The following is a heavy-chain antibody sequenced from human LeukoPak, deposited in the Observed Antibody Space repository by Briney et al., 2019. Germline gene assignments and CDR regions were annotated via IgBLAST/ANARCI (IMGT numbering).Heavy chain of an antibody. J-gene: IGHJ3*02. CDR3: ARDNGSYPADAFDI. D-gene: IGHD1-26*01. V-gene: IGHV3-21*01. CDR1: GFTFSSYS. CDR2: ISSSSSYI. Sequence: GGSLRLSCAASGFTFSSYSMNWVRQAPGKGLEWVSSISSSSSYIYYADSVKGRFTISRDNAKNSLYLQMNSLRAEDTAVYYCARDNGSYPADAFDIWGQGTMVTVSS.